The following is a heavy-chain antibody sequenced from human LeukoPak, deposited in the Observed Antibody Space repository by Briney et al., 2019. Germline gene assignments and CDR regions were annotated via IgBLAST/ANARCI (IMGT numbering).Heavy chain of an antibody. Sequence: SETLSLTCTVSGYSISSGYYCGWIRQPPGKGLEWIGSIYHSGSTYYNPSLKSRVTISVDTSKNQFSLKLSSVTAADTAVYYCARVSAARPFDYWGQGTLVTVSS. CDR2: IYHSGST. CDR3: ARVSAARPFDY. D-gene: IGHD6-6*01. CDR1: GYSISSGYY. J-gene: IGHJ4*02. V-gene: IGHV4-38-2*02.